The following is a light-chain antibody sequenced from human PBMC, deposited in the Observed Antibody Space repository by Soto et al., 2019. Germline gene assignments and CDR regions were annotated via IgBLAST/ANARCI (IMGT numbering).Light chain of an antibody. CDR3: QAWDSSTAWV. CDR1: KLGDKY. CDR2: QDS. Sequence: ELTQPPSVSVSPGQTASITCSGDKLGDKYACWYQQKPGQSPVLVIYQDSKRPSGIPERFSGSNSGNTATLTISGTQAIDEADYYCQAWDSSTAWVFGGGTKLTVL. J-gene: IGLJ3*02. V-gene: IGLV3-1*01.